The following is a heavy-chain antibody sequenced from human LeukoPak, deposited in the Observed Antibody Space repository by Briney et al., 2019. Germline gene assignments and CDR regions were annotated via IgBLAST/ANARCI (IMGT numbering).Heavy chain of an antibody. CDR1: GGSFSGYY. CDR3: ARGGEQHLNWVNWFDP. D-gene: IGHD3-16*01. V-gene: IGHV4-34*01. J-gene: IGHJ5*02. CDR2: INHSGST. Sequence: PSETLSLTCAVYGGSFSGYYWSWIRQPPGKGLEWIGEINHSGSTNYNPSLKSRVTISVDTSKNQFSLKLSSVTAADTAVYYCARGGEQHLNWVNWFDPWGQGTLVTVSS.